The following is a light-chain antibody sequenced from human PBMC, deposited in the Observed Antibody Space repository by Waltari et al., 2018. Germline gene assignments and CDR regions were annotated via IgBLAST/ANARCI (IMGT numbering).Light chain of an antibody. Sequence: SSELTQDPVVSVALGPRVTSTCKGRSLATFYANWYQQRPGQAPVLGVYGNNSRPSGIPDRFPSPNSGISASVTITGTHAEDEAAYYCNSRDTSGKHVIFGGGTKLTAL. J-gene: IGLJ2*01. CDR2: GNN. CDR1: SLATFY. CDR3: NSRDTSGKHVI. V-gene: IGLV3-19*01.